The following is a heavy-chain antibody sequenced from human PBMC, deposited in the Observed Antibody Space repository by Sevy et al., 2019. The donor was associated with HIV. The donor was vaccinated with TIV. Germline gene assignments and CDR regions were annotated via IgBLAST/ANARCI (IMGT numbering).Heavy chain of an antibody. CDR3: ARDRGGGDCSGGSCYFDYSYYYGMDV. CDR2: IFSSGTT. J-gene: IGHJ6*02. CDR1: GDSISGYY. V-gene: IGHV4-4*07. Sequence: SETLFLTCTVSGDSISGYYWNWIRQPAGKGLEWIGRIFSSGTTNYNPSLKSRVTMSIDTSKNQFSLRLRSVTAADSAVYYWARDRGGGDCSGGSCYFDYSYYYGMDVWGQGTTVTVSS. D-gene: IGHD2-15*01.